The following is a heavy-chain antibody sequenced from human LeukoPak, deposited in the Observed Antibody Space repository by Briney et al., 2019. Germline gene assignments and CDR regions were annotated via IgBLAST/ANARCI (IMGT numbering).Heavy chain of an antibody. CDR2: IYPGDSDT. CDR3: ARHIEATDYYYYYMDV. V-gene: IGHV5-51*01. D-gene: IGHD5-12*01. J-gene: IGHJ6*03. CDR1: GYSFTSYW. Sequence: GESLKISCKGSGYSFTSYWIGWVRQMPGKGLEWMGIIYPGDSDTRYSPSFQGQVTISADKSISTAYLQWCSLKASDTAMYYCARHIEATDYYYYYMDVWGKGTTVTVSS.